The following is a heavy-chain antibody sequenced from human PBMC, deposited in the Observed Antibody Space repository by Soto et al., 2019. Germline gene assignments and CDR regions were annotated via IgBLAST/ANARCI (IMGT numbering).Heavy chain of an antibody. J-gene: IGHJ3*02. Sequence: QVQLQESGPGLVKPSETLSLTCTVSGGSISSYYWSWIRQPPGKGLEWIGYIYYSGSTNYNPSLKSRLTISVDTSKNQFSLKLSSVTAADTAVYYCARDLSGYSSGWHVFGDAFDIWGQGTMVTVSS. CDR3: ARDLSGYSSGWHVFGDAFDI. D-gene: IGHD6-19*01. CDR2: IYYSGST. CDR1: GGSISSYY. V-gene: IGHV4-59*01.